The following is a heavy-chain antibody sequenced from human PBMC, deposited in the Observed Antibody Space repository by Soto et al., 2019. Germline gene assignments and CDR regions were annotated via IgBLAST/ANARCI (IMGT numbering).Heavy chain of an antibody. CDR2: IYYSGST. J-gene: IGHJ2*01. D-gene: IGHD3-10*02. Sequence: PGKWLEWIWSIYYSGSTYYNPSLKSRVTISVETSKNQFSLKLSSVTAAETAVYFFFFRAKDGVRDVRSVSAILLNRSPDL. V-gene: IGHV4-39*01. CDR3: FFRAKDGVRDVRSVSAILLNRSPDL.